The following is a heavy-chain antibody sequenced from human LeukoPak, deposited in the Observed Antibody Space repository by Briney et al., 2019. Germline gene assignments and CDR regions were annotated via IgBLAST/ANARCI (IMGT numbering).Heavy chain of an antibody. J-gene: IGHJ3*02. Sequence: SETLSLTCSVSGGSISSYYWSWIRQPPGKGLEWIGYIYYSGNTNYNPSLKSRVTISVDTSKNQFSLKLSSVTAADTAVYYCARDENSDAFDIWGQGTMVTVSS. CDR3: ARDENSDAFDI. V-gene: IGHV4-59*01. CDR1: GGSISSYY. CDR2: IYYSGNT. D-gene: IGHD2-21*01.